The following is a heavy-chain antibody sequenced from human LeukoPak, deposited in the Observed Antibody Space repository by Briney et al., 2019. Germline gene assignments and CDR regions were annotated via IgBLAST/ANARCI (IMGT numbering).Heavy chain of an antibody. V-gene: IGHV3-23*01. CDR2: ISGSGGST. CDR3: AKEKEIYYYHSSGYYDY. Sequence: GGSLRLSCAASGFTFSSYAMSWVRQAPGKGLEWVSAISGSGGSTYYADSVKGRFTISRDNSKNTLYLQMDSLRAEDTAVYYCAKEKEIYYYHSSGYYDYWGQRTLVTVSS. D-gene: IGHD3-22*01. J-gene: IGHJ4*02. CDR1: GFTFSSYA.